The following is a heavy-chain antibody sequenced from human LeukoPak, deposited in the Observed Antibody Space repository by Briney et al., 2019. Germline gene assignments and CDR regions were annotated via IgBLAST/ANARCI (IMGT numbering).Heavy chain of an antibody. J-gene: IGHJ4*02. D-gene: IGHD2-2*01. CDR1: GFMFSSYW. Sequence: GGSLRLSCAASGFMFSSYWMTWVRQAPGKGLEWVANINQDGSIRYYVGSVQGRFTISRDNAKNSLYLQMYSLRAEDTAVYYCARTNARHPGDYWGQGTLVTVSS. V-gene: IGHV3-7*01. CDR2: INQDGSIR. CDR3: ARTNARHPGDY.